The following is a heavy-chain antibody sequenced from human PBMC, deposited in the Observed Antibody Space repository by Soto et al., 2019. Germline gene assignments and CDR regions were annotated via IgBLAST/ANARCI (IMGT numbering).Heavy chain of an antibody. V-gene: IGHV3-7*03. CDR1: GFTFSSYW. D-gene: IGHD2-2*02. CDR3: ARGLGYCSSTSCYIWFDY. J-gene: IGHJ4*02. Sequence: EVQLVESGGGLVQPEGSLRLSCAASGFTFSSYWMSWVRQAPGKGLEWVANIKQDGSEKFYVDSVKGRFTISRDNSKNTLFLQMNSLRAEDTAVHYCARGLGYCSSTSCYIWFDYWGQGTLVTVSS. CDR2: IKQDGSEK.